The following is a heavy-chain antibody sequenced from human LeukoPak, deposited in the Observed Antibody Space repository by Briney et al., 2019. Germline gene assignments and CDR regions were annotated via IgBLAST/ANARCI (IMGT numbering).Heavy chain of an antibody. CDR1: GFTVSSNY. CDR3: ARARTYSLGDY. J-gene: IGHJ4*02. Sequence: GGSLRLSCAASGFTVSSNYMSWVRQAPGKGLEWVSVIYSGGSTYYADSVKGRFTISRDNSKNTLYLQMNSLRAEDTAVYYCARARTYSLGDYWGQGTLVTVSS. D-gene: IGHD2-15*01. CDR2: IYSGGST. V-gene: IGHV3-53*01.